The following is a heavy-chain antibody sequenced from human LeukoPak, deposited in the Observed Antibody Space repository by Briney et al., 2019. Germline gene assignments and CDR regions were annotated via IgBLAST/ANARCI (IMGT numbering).Heavy chain of an antibody. V-gene: IGHV4-38-2*02. CDR3: VRGRGGLGIYQFEY. CDR2: IFRRWST. CDR1: GYSIISGFY. Sequence: SETLSLTCTVSGYSIISGFYWGWIGQPPGRGLEWIGSIFRRWSTYRNPSLRSRVTLSLDTSKHQFSLELSSVIAADTAIYCSVRGRGGLGIYQFEYWGQGNLVIVSS. J-gene: IGHJ4*02. D-gene: IGHD4-23*01.